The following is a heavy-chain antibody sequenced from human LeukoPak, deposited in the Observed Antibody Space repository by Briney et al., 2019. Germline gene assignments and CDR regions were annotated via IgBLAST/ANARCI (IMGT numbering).Heavy chain of an antibody. Sequence: SETLSLTCTVSGDSISSTSYYWGWIRQPPGKGLEWIGSIHYSGTTYYNPSLKCRVTISVDTSENQFSLKLSSVTAADTAVYYCARDYTLYISGWFLDYWAQGTLVTVSS. CDR1: GDSISSTSYY. CDR2: IHYSGTT. D-gene: IGHD6-19*01. CDR3: ARDYTLYISGWFLDY. J-gene: IGHJ4*02. V-gene: IGHV4-39*07.